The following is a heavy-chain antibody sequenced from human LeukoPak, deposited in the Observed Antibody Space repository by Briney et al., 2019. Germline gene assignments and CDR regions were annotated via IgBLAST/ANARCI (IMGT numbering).Heavy chain of an antibody. CDR2: IIPILGIA. J-gene: IGHJ6*02. D-gene: IGHD1-1*01. CDR1: GGTFSSYA. Sequence: ASVNVSCKASGGTFSSYAISWMRQAPGQGLEWMGRIIPILGIANYAQKFQGRVTITADKSTSTAYMELSSLRSEDTAVYYCARGRTTGTLYYYGMDVWGQGTTVTVSS. V-gene: IGHV1-69*04. CDR3: ARGRTTGTLYYYGMDV.